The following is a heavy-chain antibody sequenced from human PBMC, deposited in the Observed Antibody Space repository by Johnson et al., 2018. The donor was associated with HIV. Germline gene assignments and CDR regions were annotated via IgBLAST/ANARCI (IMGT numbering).Heavy chain of an antibody. D-gene: IGHD1-26*01. CDR3: ARVRIGRENAFDI. J-gene: IGHJ3*02. CDR1: GFTFRSYA. Sequence: QEKLVESGGDVVQPGRSLRLSCAASGFTFRSYAMHWVRQAPGKGLEWVAAIGYDGHDKDYADSVKGRFTISRDNSRNTLYLHLNSLRAVDTAVYYCARVRIGRENAFDIWGQGTMVTVSS. V-gene: IGHV3-30*04. CDR2: IGYDGHDK.